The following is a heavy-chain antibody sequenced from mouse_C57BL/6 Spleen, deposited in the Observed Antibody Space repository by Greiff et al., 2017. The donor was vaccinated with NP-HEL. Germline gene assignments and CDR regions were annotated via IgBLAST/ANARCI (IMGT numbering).Heavy chain of an antibody. D-gene: IGHD1-1*01. J-gene: IGHJ2*01. V-gene: IGHV2-5*01. CDR3: AKEGPTVVPDY. CDR2: IWRGGST. Sequence: VQLQQSGPGLVQPSQSLSITCTVSGFSLTSYGVHWVRQSPGKGLEWLGVIWRGGSTDYNAAFMSRLSITEDNSKSQVFFKMNSLHADDTAIYCCAKEGPTVVPDYWGQGTTLTVSS. CDR1: GFSLTSYG.